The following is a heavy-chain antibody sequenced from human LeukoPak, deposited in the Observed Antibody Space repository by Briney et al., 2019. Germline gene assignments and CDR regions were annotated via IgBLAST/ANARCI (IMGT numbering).Heavy chain of an antibody. V-gene: IGHV3-23*01. Sequence: GGSLRLSCAASGFIFSSYAMSWVRQAPGKGLEWVSAISGSGGSTYYADSVEGRFTISRDNSKNTLYLQMNSLRAEDTAVYYCAKDLAAVADPFDYWGQGTLVTVSS. CDR2: ISGSGGST. D-gene: IGHD6-19*01. CDR3: AKDLAAVADPFDY. J-gene: IGHJ4*02. CDR1: GFIFSSYA.